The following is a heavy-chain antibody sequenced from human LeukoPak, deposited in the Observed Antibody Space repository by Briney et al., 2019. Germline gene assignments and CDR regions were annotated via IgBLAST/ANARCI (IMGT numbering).Heavy chain of an antibody. Sequence: NTSETLSLTCTVSGGSISSGGYHWSWIRQHPGKGLEWIGYIYYSGSTYYNPSLKSRVTISVDTSKNQFSLKLSSVTAADTAVYYCARGGRATNFFDYWGQGTLVTVSS. J-gene: IGHJ4*02. CDR2: IYYSGST. CDR1: GGSISSGGYH. V-gene: IGHV4-31*03. CDR3: ARGGRATNFFDY. D-gene: IGHD1-26*01.